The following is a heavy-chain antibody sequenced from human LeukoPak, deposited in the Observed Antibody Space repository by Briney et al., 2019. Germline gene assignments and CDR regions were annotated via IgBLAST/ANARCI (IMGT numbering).Heavy chain of an antibody. CDR1: GGSFSGYY. Sequence: SETLSLTCAVYGGSFSGYYWSWIRQPPGKGLEWIGEINHSGSTNYNPSLKSRVTISVDTSKNQFSLKLSSVTAADTAVYYCARGQVAYYYGSGSYWWFDPWGQGTLVTVSS. V-gene: IGHV4-34*01. D-gene: IGHD3-10*01. CDR2: INHSGST. J-gene: IGHJ5*02. CDR3: ARGQVAYYYGSGSYWWFDP.